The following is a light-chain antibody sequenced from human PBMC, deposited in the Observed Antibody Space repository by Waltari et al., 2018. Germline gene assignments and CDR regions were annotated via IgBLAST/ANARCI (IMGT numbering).Light chain of an antibody. J-gene: IGLJ3*02. CDR1: SSDVGGYSF. CDR3: STYTTSSALL. CDR2: DVS. V-gene: IGLV2-14*03. Sequence: QSALTQPASVSGSPGQSITISCTGTSSDVGGYSFVSWYQQHPGKAPKLMINDVSKRPSGISDRFSGSKSGNTGSRTISGLQTEDEADYFCSTYTTSSALLFGGGTRLTVL.